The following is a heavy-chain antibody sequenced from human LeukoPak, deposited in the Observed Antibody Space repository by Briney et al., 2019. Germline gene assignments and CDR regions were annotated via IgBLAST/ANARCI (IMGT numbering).Heavy chain of an antibody. CDR2: IDPFDSNT. CDR3: ARHGPEVGGNFDY. Sequence: GESLKISCKGSGYSFSSFWINWVRQMPGKGLEWMGRIDPFDSNTNYSPSFEGHVSISADKSITTASLQWSSLKASDTAMYYCARHGPEVGGNFDYWGQGTLVTVSS. J-gene: IGHJ4*02. V-gene: IGHV5-10-1*01. CDR1: GYSFSSFW. D-gene: IGHD1-26*01.